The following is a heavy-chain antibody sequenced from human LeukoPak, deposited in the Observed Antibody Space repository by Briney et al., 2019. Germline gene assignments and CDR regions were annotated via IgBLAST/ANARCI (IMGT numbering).Heavy chain of an antibody. CDR3: VKDQQWGGSSGDLSSY. CDR1: GFTFSSYA. CDR2: ISSNGGST. J-gene: IGHJ4*02. D-gene: IGHD3-22*01. Sequence: GGTLRLSCFASGFTFSSYAMHWVRHAPGKGLEYVSAISSNGGSTYYADSVKGRFTISRDNSKNTLYLQMSSLRAEDTAVYYCVKDQQWGGSSGDLSSYWGQGTLVTVSS. V-gene: IGHV3-64D*06.